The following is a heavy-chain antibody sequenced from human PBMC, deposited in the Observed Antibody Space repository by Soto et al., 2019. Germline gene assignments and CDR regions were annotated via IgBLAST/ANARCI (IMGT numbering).Heavy chain of an antibody. D-gene: IGHD6-6*01. CDR3: ARGGRSIAARPFDY. CDR2: IIPIFGTA. Sequence: QVQLVQSGAEVKKPGSSVKVSRKASGGTFSSYAISWVRQAPGQGLEWMGGIIPIFGTANYAQKFQGRVTITADESTSTAYMELSSLRSEDTAVYYCARGGRSIAARPFDYWGQGTLVTVSS. V-gene: IGHV1-69*01. CDR1: GGTFSSYA. J-gene: IGHJ4*02.